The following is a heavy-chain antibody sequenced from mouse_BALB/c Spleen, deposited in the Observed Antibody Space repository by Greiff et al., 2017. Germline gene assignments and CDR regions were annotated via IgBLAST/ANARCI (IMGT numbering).Heavy chain of an antibody. D-gene: IGHD1-1*01. V-gene: IGHV14-3*02. Sequence: VQLQQSGAELVKPGASVKLSCTASGFNIKDTYMHWVKQRPEQGLEWIGRIDPANGNTKYDPKFQGKATITADTSSNTAYLQLSSLTSEDTAVHYCARSGTTVVATGFDYWGQGTTLTVSS. CDR3: ARSGTTVVATGFDY. J-gene: IGHJ2*01. CDR1: GFNIKDTY. CDR2: IDPANGNT.